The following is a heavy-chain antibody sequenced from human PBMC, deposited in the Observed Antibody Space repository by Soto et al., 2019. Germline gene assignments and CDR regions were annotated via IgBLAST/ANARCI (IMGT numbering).Heavy chain of an antibody. D-gene: IGHD3-22*01. V-gene: IGHV4-59*08. Sequence: SETLSLTCTVSGGSISNYYWTWIRQPPGKGLEWIGYIYYSGSTNYNPSLKSRVTISVDTSNNQFSLKLSSVTAADTAVYYCARAYYDRSGYAVDPWGQGTLVTVSS. CDR2: IYYSGST. J-gene: IGHJ5*02. CDR3: ARAYYDRSGYAVDP. CDR1: GGSISNYY.